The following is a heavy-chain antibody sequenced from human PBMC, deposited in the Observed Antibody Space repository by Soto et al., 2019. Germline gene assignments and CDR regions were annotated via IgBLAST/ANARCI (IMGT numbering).Heavy chain of an antibody. Sequence: PLLPQSLTCAVDGGSFIGHAWTWIRQSPGKGLEWIGDINHSGRVNYSPSLKSRVTISLDTSKNQFSLTLSAVTAADTAMYYCSTRAYDTNGYYRFDPWGQGTLVTVPS. J-gene: IGHJ5*01. D-gene: IGHD3-22*01. CDR2: INHSGRV. V-gene: IGHV4-34*01. CDR3: STRAYDTNGYYRFDP. CDR1: GGSFIGHA.